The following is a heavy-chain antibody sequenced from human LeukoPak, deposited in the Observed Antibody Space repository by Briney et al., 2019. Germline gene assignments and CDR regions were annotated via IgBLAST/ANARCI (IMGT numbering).Heavy chain of an antibody. V-gene: IGHV1-69*06. J-gene: IGHJ3*02. D-gene: IGHD2-15*01. CDR1: GGTFSSYA. Sequence: ASVKVSCEASGGTFSSYAISWVRQAPGQGLEWMGGIIPIFGTANYAHKFQGRVTITADKSTGTPYMELNSLRLEATDLYYCARDQPVLPGYCSGGTCYSRREEAFDIWGQGTMVTVSS. CDR3: ARDQPVLPGYCSGGTCYSRREEAFDI. CDR2: IIPIFGTA.